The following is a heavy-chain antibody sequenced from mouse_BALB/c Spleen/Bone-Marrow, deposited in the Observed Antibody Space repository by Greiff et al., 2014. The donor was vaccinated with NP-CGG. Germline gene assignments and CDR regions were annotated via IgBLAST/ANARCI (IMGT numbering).Heavy chain of an antibody. Sequence: EVQLVESGAELVKPGASVKLSCTASGFNVKDTYIHWVKQRPEQGLEWIGRIDPANGSTKYDPKFQGKATITADTSSNTAYLQLSSLTSEDTAVYYCASYVYGYYFDYWGQGTTLTVSS. CDR2: IDPANGST. D-gene: IGHD2-2*01. CDR1: GFNVKDTY. J-gene: IGHJ2*01. CDR3: ASYVYGYYFDY. V-gene: IGHV14-3*02.